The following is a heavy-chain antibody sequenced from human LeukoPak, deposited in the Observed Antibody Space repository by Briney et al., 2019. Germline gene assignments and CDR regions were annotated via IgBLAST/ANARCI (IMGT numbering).Heavy chain of an antibody. V-gene: IGHV3-74*01. CDR1: GFTFSSYW. D-gene: IGHD2-2*01. Sequence: GGSLRLSCAASGFTFSSYWMHWVRQAPGKGLVWVSRIKSDGSITTYADSVKGRFSISRDNAKNTLYLQMNSLRVEDTAVYYCAREDVVGVPVAVDDAFDIWGQGTMVTVSS. J-gene: IGHJ3*02. CDR2: IKSDGSIT. CDR3: AREDVVGVPVAVDDAFDI.